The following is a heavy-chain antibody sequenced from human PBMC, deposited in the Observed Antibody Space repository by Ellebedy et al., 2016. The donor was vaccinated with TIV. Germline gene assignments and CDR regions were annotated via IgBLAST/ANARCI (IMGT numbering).Heavy chain of an antibody. CDR1: GFNIDAYW. J-gene: IGHJ6*04. CDR2: IRNKPRSYTS. CDR3: TRDNATALDV. Sequence: GGSLRLSCAASGFNIDAYWMTWVRQAPGKGLEWVARIRNKPRSYTSEHAASVKGRFAISRDDSKNSLYLEMNSLKTEDTAVYYCTRDNATALDVWGKGTTVTVSS. V-gene: IGHV3-72*01. D-gene: IGHD2-21*02.